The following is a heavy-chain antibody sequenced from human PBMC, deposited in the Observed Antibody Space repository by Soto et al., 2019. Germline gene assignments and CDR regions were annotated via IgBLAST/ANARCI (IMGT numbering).Heavy chain of an antibody. D-gene: IGHD5-18*01. V-gene: IGHV3-53*01. Sequence: EVQLVDSGGGLIQPGGSLRLSCAASGLTVSSNYMSWVRQAPGKGLEWVSLIYTGGNTYYADSVKGRFIISRDNSKNMLYLQMNSLRVEDTAVYYCARYSYGGMDVWGQGTTVTVSS. CDR2: IYTGGNT. CDR1: GLTVSSNY. J-gene: IGHJ6*02. CDR3: ARYSYGGMDV.